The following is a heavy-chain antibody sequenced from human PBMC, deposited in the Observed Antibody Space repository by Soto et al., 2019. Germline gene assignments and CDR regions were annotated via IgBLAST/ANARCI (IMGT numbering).Heavy chain of an antibody. CDR2: ISGSGGST. D-gene: IGHD6-13*01. CDR1: GFTFSSYA. J-gene: IGHJ4*02. CDR3: AKISTYSSSLRLIDY. Sequence: PGGSLRLSCAASGFTFSSYAMSWVRQAPGKGLEWVSAISGSGGSTYYADSVKGRFTISRDNSKNTLYLQMNSLRAEDTAVYYCAKISTYSSSLRLIDYWGQGTLVTVSS. V-gene: IGHV3-23*01.